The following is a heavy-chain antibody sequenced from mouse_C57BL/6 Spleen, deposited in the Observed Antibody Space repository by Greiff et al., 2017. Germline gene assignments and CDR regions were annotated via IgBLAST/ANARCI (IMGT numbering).Heavy chain of an antibody. Sequence: EVKLMESGGGLVKPGGSLKLSCAASGFTFSSYAMSWVRQTPEKRLEWVATISDGGSYTYYPDNVKGRFTISRDNAKNNLYLQMSHLKSEDTAMYYCAREGLSYWYFDVWGTGTTVTVSS. CDR3: AREGLSYWYFDV. D-gene: IGHD3-2*02. CDR2: ISDGGSYT. CDR1: GFTFSSYA. J-gene: IGHJ1*03. V-gene: IGHV5-4*01.